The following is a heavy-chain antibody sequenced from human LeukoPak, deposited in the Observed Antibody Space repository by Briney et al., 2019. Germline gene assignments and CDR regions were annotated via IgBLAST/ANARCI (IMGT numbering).Heavy chain of an antibody. CDR1: GFTFSSYA. J-gene: IGHJ4*02. V-gene: IGHV3-23*01. CDR2: IGASGGNT. Sequence: GGSLRLSCAASGFTFSSYAMSWVRQAPGKGLEWVSTIGASGGNTYYADSVKGRFTISRDNSKDTLYLQMSSLRAEDTAVYYCAKARGSIAARPGYWGQGTLVTVSS. D-gene: IGHD6-6*01. CDR3: AKARGSIAARPGY.